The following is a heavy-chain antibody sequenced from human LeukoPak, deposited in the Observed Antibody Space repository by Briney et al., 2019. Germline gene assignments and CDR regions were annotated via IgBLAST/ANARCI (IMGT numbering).Heavy chain of an antibody. J-gene: IGHJ6*03. CDR2: IRYDGSKK. CDR1: GFTFSNYG. CDR3: ARDSSSWPLAYYMDV. D-gene: IGHD6-13*01. V-gene: IGHV3-30*02. Sequence: GGSLRLSCAASGFTFSNYGMHWVRQAPGKGLEWVAFIRYDGSKKYYADSVKGRFTISRDNSKNTLYLQMNSLRAEDTAVYYCARDSSSWPLAYYMDVWGKGTTVTISS.